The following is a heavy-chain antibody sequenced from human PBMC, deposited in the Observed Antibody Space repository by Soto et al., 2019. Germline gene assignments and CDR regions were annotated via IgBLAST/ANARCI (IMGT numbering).Heavy chain of an antibody. D-gene: IGHD6-6*01. CDR1: GFTFSSYS. CDR3: ARNESSNIYGMDV. J-gene: IGHJ6*02. CDR2: ISSSSFSI. Sequence: PVGSLRLSCAASGFTFSSYSMNWVRQAPGKGREWVSSISSSSFSINYADSVKGRFSISRDNAQNSLHLQMNNLRAEDTAVYYCARNESSNIYGMDVWGQGTTVTVSS. V-gene: IGHV3-21*01.